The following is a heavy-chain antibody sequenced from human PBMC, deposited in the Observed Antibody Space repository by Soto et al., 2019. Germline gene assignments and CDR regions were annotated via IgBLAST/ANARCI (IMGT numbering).Heavy chain of an antibody. CDR2: ISSASNII. CDR1: GFTFSSYS. J-gene: IGHJ3*02. CDR3: ARARVRGVENAFDI. V-gene: IGHV3-48*01. D-gene: IGHD3-10*01. Sequence: EVQLVESGGGLVQPGGSLRLSCAASGFTFSSYSMNWVRQAPGMGLEWVSYISSASNIIYYTDSVKGRFTTSRDNARNSLYLQMNSLRAEDTAVYYCARARVRGVENAFDIWGQVPMVTVSS.